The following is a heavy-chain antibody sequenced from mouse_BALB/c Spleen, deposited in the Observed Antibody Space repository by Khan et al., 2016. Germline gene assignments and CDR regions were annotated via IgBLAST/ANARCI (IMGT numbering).Heavy chain of an antibody. CDR1: GFSFSGFW. Sequence: EVQLLETGGGLVQPGGSRGLSCEGSGFSFSGFWMSWVRQTPGKTLEWIGDINSDGSAMNYAPSIKDRFTISIDNDINTLYLQISNVRSEDTATYFCMRWDGFYVDVWGAGTTVTVSS. J-gene: IGHJ1*01. CDR3: MRWDGFYVDV. CDR2: INSDGSAM. V-gene: IGHV11-2*02. D-gene: IGHD2-3*01.